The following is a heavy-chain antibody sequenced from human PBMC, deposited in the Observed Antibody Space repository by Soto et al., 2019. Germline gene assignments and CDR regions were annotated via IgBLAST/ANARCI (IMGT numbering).Heavy chain of an antibody. V-gene: IGHV1-18*04. CDR2: ISGHNGKA. CDR1: GYTFKSYD. J-gene: IGHJ6*02. CDR3: ARKGYSGNFPIVV. D-gene: IGHD1-26*01. Sequence: AVKVSCKASGYTFKSYDVMWVRKAPGQGLEWMGWISGHNGKADYAENFQGRVIMTTDTSTATASMDLRGLRSDDTAGYYCARKGYSGNFPIVVWGQGTTVTVS.